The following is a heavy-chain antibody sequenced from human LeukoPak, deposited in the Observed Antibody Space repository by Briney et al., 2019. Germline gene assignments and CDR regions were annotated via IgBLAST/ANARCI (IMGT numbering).Heavy chain of an antibody. J-gene: IGHJ4*02. D-gene: IGHD6-13*01. CDR2: MNPNSGNT. CDR3: ARRVAAGGTCMGY. CDR1: GNSFTSYD. V-gene: IGHV1-8*01. Sequence: GASVKVSCKASGNSFTSYDINWVRQATGQGLEWMGWMNPNSGNTGSAQKFQGRVTMTRNTSISTAYMELSNLRSEDTAVYYCARRVAAGGTCMGYWGQGTLVTVSS.